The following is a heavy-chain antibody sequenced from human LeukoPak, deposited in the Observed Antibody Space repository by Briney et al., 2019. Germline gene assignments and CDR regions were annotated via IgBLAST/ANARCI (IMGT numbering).Heavy chain of an antibody. D-gene: IGHD3-10*01. V-gene: IGHV3-74*01. J-gene: IGHJ6*02. CDR1: GFTLRNYW. CDR2: INIDGSSI. Sequence: GGSLRLSCAASGFTLRNYWMHWVRQAPGKGLVWVSRINIDGSSISYADSMKGRFTISRDNAKNTLYLQMNSLRAEDTAVYYCARGSGGHYYYYGMDVWGQGTTVTVSS. CDR3: ARGSGGHYYYYGMDV.